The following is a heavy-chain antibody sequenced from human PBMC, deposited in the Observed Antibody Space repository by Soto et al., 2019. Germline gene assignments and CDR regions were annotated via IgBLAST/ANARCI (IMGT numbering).Heavy chain of an antibody. Sequence: PSETLSVACPVSGGCIISYHWSWIRQPPGRRLEWIGYIYYSGSTNYNPSLKSRVTISVDTSKNQFSLKLSSVSAGDTAVYYCARHRNDFLIGYPTAYFDYWGQGTLVTVSS. D-gene: IGHD3-3*01. CDR2: IYYSGST. J-gene: IGHJ4*02. CDR1: GGCIISYH. CDR3: ARHRNDFLIGYPTAYFDY. V-gene: IGHV4-59*01.